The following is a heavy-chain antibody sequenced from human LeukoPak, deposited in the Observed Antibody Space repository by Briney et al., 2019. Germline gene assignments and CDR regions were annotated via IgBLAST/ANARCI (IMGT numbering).Heavy chain of an antibody. V-gene: IGHV3-53*01. CDR2: IYSGGTT. D-gene: IGHD2-2*01. CDR1: GFTVSSNY. CDR3: ARGAYCSSTSCYFT. J-gene: IGHJ5*02. Sequence: GGSLRLSCAASGFTVSSNYMSWVRQAPGKGLEWVSVIYSGGTTYYADSVKGRFTFSRGNSKNTLYLQMNSLRAEDTAMYYCARGAYCSSTSCYFTWGQGTLVTVSS.